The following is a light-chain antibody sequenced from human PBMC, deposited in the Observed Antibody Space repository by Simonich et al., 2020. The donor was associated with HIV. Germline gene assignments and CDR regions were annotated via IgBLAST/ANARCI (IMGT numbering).Light chain of an antibody. CDR3: ATWDDSLNGPV. CDR1: SSDVGGYNY. V-gene: IGLV2-14*01. Sequence: QSALTQPASVSGSPGQSITISCTGTSSDVGGYNYVSWYTQHPGKAPKLMIYDVNKRPSGVSNRFAGSKSGTSASLAISGLQSADEADYYCATWDDSLNGPVFGGGTKLTVL. CDR2: DVN. J-gene: IGLJ2*01.